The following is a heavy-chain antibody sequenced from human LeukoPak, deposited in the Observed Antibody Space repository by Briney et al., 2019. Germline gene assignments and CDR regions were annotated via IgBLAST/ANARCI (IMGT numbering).Heavy chain of an antibody. V-gene: IGHV3-30*03. CDR1: GFTFSDYN. CDR2: ISYDGSNK. J-gene: IGHJ6*03. CDR3: AREGGSGSYGYYYYYMDV. Sequence: SGGSLRLSCAASGFTFSDYNMHWVRQAPGKGLEWVAVISYDGSNKYYADSVKGRFTISRDNAKNSLYLQMNSLRAEDTAVYYCAREGGSGSYGYYYYYMDVWGKGTTVTVSS. D-gene: IGHD3-10*01.